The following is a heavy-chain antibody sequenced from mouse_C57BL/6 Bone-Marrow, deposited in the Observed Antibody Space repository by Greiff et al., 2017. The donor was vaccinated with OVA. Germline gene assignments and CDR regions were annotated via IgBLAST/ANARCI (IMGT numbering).Heavy chain of an antibody. CDR3: ARGSSYRYWYFDV. V-gene: IGHV1-47*01. CDR2: FHPYNDDT. D-gene: IGHD1-1*01. Sequence: QVHVKQSGAELVKPGASVKMSCKASGYTFTTYPIEWMKQNHGKSLEWIGNFHPYNDDTKYNEKFKGKATLTVEKSSSTVYLELSRLTSDDSAVYYCARGSSYRYWYFDVWGTGTTVTVSS. CDR1: GYTFTTYP. J-gene: IGHJ1*03.